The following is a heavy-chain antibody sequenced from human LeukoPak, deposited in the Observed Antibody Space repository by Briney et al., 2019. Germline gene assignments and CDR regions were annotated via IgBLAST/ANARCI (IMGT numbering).Heavy chain of an antibody. CDR1: GGSITSSSYC. J-gene: IGHJ4*02. V-gene: IGHV4-61*05. CDR2: IYYSGST. Sequence: SETLSLTCTVSGGSITSSSYCWGWIRQPPGKGLEWIGYIYYSGSTNYNPSLKSRVTISVDTSKNQFSLKLSSVTAADTAVYYCARSPSAYSNHFDYWGQGTLVTVSS. D-gene: IGHD4-11*01. CDR3: ARSPSAYSNHFDY.